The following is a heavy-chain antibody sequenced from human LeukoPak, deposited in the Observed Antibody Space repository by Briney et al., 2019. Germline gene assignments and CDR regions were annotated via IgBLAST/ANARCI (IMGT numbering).Heavy chain of an antibody. Sequence: GGSLRLSCAASGFTFISYSLDWVRQAPGKGLEWVAVISKDGNSQNYADSVKGRFTIFRENSKNTLYLQMNSFRPEHTAVYYCAWESFDIWGQGTTVTVSS. CDR3: AWESFDI. V-gene: IGHV3-30*04. CDR1: GFTFISYS. CDR2: ISKDGNSQ. J-gene: IGHJ3*02.